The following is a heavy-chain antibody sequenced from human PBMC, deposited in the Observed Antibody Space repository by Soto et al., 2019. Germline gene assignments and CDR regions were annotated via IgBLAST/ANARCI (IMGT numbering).Heavy chain of an antibody. Sequence: QVQLQESGPGLVKPSQTLSLTCTVSGGSISSGGYYWSWIRQHPGKGLEWIGYIYYSGSTYYNPSLKSRVTISVDTSKNQFSLKLSSVTAADTAVYYCARVFAVTTSWYFDLWGRGTLVTFSS. J-gene: IGHJ2*01. CDR2: IYYSGST. V-gene: IGHV4-31*03. CDR1: GGSISSGGYY. D-gene: IGHD4-17*01. CDR3: ARVFAVTTSWYFDL.